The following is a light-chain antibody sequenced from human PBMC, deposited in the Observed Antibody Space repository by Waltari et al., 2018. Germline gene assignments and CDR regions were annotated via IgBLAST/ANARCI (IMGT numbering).Light chain of an antibody. CDR3: HQYYTTPPT. J-gene: IGKJ2*01. V-gene: IGKV4-1*01. Sequence: DIVMTQSPDSLAVSLGERATINCKSSQSVLYSSNNENYLTWYQQKPGQPPKLRIYWASTRESGVPDRFSGSGSGTDFTLTINSLQAEDVAVYYCHQYYTTPPTFGQGTKLEIK. CDR2: WAS. CDR1: QSVLYSSNNENY.